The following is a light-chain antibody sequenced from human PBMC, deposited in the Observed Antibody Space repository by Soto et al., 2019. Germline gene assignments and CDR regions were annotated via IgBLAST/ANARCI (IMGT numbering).Light chain of an antibody. V-gene: IGLV2-14*01. CDR1: SSDVGAYNF. CDR2: EVT. Sequence: QSVLTQPASVSGSPGQSITNSCTGSSSDVGAYNFVSWYQHHPGKAPKLILYEVTTRPSGVSSRFSGSKSGNTASLTISGLQADDEANYYCSSFTSSTTPYVFGPGPKVTLL. CDR3: SSFTSSTTPYV. J-gene: IGLJ1*01.